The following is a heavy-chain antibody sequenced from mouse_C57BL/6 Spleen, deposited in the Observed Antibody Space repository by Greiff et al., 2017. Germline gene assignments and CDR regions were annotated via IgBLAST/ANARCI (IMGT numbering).Heavy chain of an antibody. CDR2: IYPGSGST. Sequence: VQLQQSGAELVKPGASVKMSCKASGYTFTSYWITWVKQRPGQGLEWIGDIYPGSGSTNYNEKFKSKATLTVDTSSSTAYMQLSSLTSEDSAVYYCARVDGSSYWYFDVWGTGTTVTVSS. D-gene: IGHD1-1*01. J-gene: IGHJ1*03. CDR3: ARVDGSSYWYFDV. V-gene: IGHV1-55*01. CDR1: GYTFTSYW.